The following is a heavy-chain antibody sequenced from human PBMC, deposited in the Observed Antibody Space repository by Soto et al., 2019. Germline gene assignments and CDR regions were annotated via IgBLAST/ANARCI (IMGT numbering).Heavy chain of an antibody. J-gene: IGHJ4*02. CDR1: GFTFSSSW. V-gene: IGHV3-74*01. Sequence: EVQLVESGGGLVQPGESLRLSCAASGFTFSSSWMHWVRQAPGKGLVWVSRINSDGSRTNYADSVKGRFTSSRDNAKNTLYMQMNSLRAEDTALYYCARGPTGWYGYDYWGQGTLVTVSS. D-gene: IGHD6-19*01. CDR3: ARGPTGWYGYDY. CDR2: INSDGSRT.